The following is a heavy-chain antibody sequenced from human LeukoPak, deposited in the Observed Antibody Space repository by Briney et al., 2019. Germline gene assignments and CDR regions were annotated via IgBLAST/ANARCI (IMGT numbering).Heavy chain of an antibody. V-gene: IGHV3-21*04. D-gene: IGHD3-16*02. J-gene: IGHJ5*02. Sequence: PGGSLRLSCAASGFTFNNYNMNWVRQAPGRALEWVSSITSSGTYIFYADSVKGRFTISRDNSKNTLYLQMNSLRAEDTAVYYCAREVTPGIVGSWFDPWGQGTLVTVSS. CDR3: AREVTPGIVGSWFDP. CDR2: ITSSGTYI. CDR1: GFTFNNYN.